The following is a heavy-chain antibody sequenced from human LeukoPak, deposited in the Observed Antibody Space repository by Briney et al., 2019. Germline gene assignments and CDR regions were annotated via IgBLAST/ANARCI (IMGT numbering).Heavy chain of an antibody. CDR3: ARVTAARGFDF. D-gene: IGHD6-6*01. V-gene: IGHV3-48*02. Sequence: PGGSLRLSCEASGFTFSGYNMNWVRQGPVKGLEWLSFISGSGNTVNYADSVKGRFTISRDNAKNSLYLQMNSLGDEDTAVYYCARVTAARGFDFWGQGTMVTVSS. CDR1: GFTFSGYN. J-gene: IGHJ3*01. CDR2: ISGSGNTV.